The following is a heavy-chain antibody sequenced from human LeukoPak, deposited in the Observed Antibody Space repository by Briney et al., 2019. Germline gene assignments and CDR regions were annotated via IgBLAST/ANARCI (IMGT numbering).Heavy chain of an antibody. D-gene: IGHD6-13*01. CDR1: GGSISSYY. CDR2: IYYSGST. CDR3: ARHGPYSSSWYQYFQH. Sequence: PSETLSLTCTVSGGSISSYYWSWIRQPPGKGLGWIGYIYYSGSTNYNPSLKSRVTISVDTSKNQFSLKLSSVTAADTAVYYCARHGPYSSSWYQYFQHWGQGTLVTVSS. J-gene: IGHJ1*01. V-gene: IGHV4-59*08.